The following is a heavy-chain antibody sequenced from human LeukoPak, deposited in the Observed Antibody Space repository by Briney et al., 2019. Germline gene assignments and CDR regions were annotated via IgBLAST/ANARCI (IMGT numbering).Heavy chain of an antibody. V-gene: IGHV1-18*04. CDR2: ISAYNGNI. Sequence: ASVKVSCKASGYTFSSYGISWVRQAPGQGLEWMGWISAYNGNINYLEKFQGRVTMTTDTSTSTAYMELRSLRSDDTAVYYCAREHGSGTYYNPVGFDYWGQGTLVTVSS. CDR1: GYTFSSYG. J-gene: IGHJ4*02. D-gene: IGHD3-10*01. CDR3: AREHGSGTYYNPVGFDY.